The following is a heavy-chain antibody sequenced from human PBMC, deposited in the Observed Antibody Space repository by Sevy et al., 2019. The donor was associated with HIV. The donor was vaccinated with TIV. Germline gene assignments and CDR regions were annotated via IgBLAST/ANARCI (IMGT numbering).Heavy chain of an antibody. CDR3: ATPRFDF. Sequence: GGSLRLSCEASGFDFSSHWMQWVRQAPGKGLVWVSRMNTDGSSTNYADSVKGRFTISRDNGKNTLYLEMNNLRDEDTALYYCATPRFDFWGPGTLVTVSS. J-gene: IGHJ4*02. CDR2: MNTDGSST. CDR1: GFDFSSHW. V-gene: IGHV3-74*01.